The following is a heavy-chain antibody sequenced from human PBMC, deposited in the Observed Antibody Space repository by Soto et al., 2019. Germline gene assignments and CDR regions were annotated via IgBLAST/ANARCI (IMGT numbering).Heavy chain of an antibody. J-gene: IGHJ5*01. Sequence: GSLRLSCSASGSIYKDYAMSWVRQAPGKGLEWVSAISDSGGTTYSADSVKGRFTISRDNAKNTLYLEMNSLRVEDTAMYYCAKDLRYYGSGPSGWFDSWGQGTQVTVSS. CDR1: GSIYKDYA. CDR2: ISDSGGTT. CDR3: AKDLRYYGSGPSGWFDS. D-gene: IGHD3-10*01. V-gene: IGHV3-23*01.